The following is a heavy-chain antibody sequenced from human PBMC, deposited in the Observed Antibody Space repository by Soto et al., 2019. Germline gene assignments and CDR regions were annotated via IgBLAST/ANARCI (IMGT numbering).Heavy chain of an antibody. D-gene: IGHD2-15*01. J-gene: IGHJ4*02. CDR1: GFTFSSYA. V-gene: IGHV3-23*01. CDR2: IRYSGSST. Sequence: GGSLRLSCAASGFTFSSYAMSWVRQAPGKGLEWVSVIRYSGSSTYYADSVKGRFTISRDNSKNTLYLQMNSLRAEDTAVYYCARDRGGRFDYWGQGTLVTVSS. CDR3: ARDRGGRFDY.